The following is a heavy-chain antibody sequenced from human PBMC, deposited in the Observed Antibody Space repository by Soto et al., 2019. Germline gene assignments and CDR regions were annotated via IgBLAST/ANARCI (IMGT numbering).Heavy chain of an antibody. V-gene: IGHV3-74*01. CDR3: ARSRGYSGYEVLDR. CDR1: GFTFSSYW. D-gene: IGHD5-12*01. Sequence: EVQLVESGGDLVQPGGSLRLSCAASGFTFSSYWMHWVRQAPGKGLVWVSRINSDGSSTSYADSVKGRFTISRDNAKNTLYLQMNSLRADDTGVYYCARSRGYSGYEVLDRWGQGTLVTVS. J-gene: IGHJ5*02. CDR2: INSDGSST.